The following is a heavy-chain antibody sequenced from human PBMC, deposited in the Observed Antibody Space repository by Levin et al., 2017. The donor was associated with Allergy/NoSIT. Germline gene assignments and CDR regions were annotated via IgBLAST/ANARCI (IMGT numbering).Heavy chain of an antibody. D-gene: IGHD2-15*01. CDR1: GYTFTSYY. CDR2: INPSGGST. Sequence: GASVKVSCKASGYTFTSYYMHWVRQAPGQGLEWMGIINPSGGSTSYAQKFQGRVTMTRDTSTSTVYMELSSLRSEDTAVYYYARTTTHCSGGSCYAGINWFDPWGQGTLVTVSS. CDR3: ARTTTHCSGGSCYAGINWFDP. J-gene: IGHJ5*02. V-gene: IGHV1-46*01.